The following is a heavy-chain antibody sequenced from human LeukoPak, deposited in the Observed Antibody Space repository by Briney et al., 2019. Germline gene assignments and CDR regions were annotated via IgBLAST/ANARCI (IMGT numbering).Heavy chain of an antibody. J-gene: IGHJ6*01. CDR3: AREGGSGSSYYYYYGMDV. D-gene: IGHD3-10*01. CDR2: ISSNGGST. V-gene: IGHV3-64*01. Sequence: GGSLRLSCAASGFTFSSYAMHWVRQAPGKGLEYVSAISSNGGSTYYANSVKGRFTISRDNSKNTLYLQMGSLRAEDMAVYYCAREGGSGSSYYYYYGMDVWGQGTTVTVSS. CDR1: GFTFSSYA.